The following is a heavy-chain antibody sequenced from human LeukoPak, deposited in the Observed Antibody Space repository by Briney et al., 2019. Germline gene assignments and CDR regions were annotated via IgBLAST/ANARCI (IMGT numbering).Heavy chain of an antibody. J-gene: IGHJ3*02. V-gene: IGHV4-39*07. CDR2: IYYSGST. D-gene: IGHD3-22*01. Sequence: SETLSLTCTVSGGSISSSSYYWGWIRQPPGKGLEWIGSIYYSGSTYYNPSLKSRVTISVDTSKNQFSLKLSSVTAADTAVYYCARRQRGYSDTFDIWGQGTMVTVSS. CDR1: GGSISSSSYY. CDR3: ARRQRGYSDTFDI.